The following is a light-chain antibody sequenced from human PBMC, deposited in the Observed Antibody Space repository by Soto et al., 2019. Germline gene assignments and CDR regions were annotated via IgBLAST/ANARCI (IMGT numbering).Light chain of an antibody. CDR1: SSDVGSYNL. Sequence: QSALTQPASVSGSPGQSITISCTGTSSDVGSYNLVSWYQKHPGKAPPLMIYEDSKRPSGVSIRFSGSKSGNTASLTISGLQAEDSADYYCCSYAGRSTVVFGGGTKLTVL. CDR2: EDS. J-gene: IGLJ2*01. CDR3: CSYAGRSTVV. V-gene: IGLV2-23*01.